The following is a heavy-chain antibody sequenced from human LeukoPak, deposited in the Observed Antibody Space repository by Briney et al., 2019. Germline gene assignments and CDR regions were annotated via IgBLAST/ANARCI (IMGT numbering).Heavy chain of an antibody. CDR2: IYYTGAT. Sequence: PSETLSLTCTVSGGSISSYYWSWIRLPPGKGLEWIGYIYYTGATYYNPSLKSRVTISLDTSKNQFSLKLSSVTAADAAVYYCARAGYSYGTGYYFDYWGQGALVTVSS. CDR1: GGSISSYY. V-gene: IGHV4-59*01. J-gene: IGHJ4*02. CDR3: ARAGYSYGTGYYFDY. D-gene: IGHD5-18*01.